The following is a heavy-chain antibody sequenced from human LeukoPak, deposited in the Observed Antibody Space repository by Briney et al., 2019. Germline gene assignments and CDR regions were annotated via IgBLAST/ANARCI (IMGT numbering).Heavy chain of an antibody. CDR1: GFTVSSNY. CDR2: ISGSGGST. CDR3: AKSPRGVGATGFDY. J-gene: IGHJ4*02. V-gene: IGHV3-23*01. D-gene: IGHD1-26*01. Sequence: PGGSLRLSCAASGFTVSSNYMSWVRQAPGKGLEWVSAISGSGGSTYYADSVKGRFTISRDNSKNTLYLQMNSLRAEDTAVYYCAKSPRGVGATGFDYWGQGTLVTVSS.